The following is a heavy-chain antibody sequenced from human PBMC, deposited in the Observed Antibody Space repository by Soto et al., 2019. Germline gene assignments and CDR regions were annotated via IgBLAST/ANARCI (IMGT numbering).Heavy chain of an antibody. V-gene: IGHV4-4*07. J-gene: IGHJ3*02. CDR1: GGSISSYY. CDR2: IYTTGST. Sequence: QVQLQESGPGLVKPSETLALTCTVSGGSISSYYWSWIRQPAGKGLEWIGRIYTTGSTNYNPSLKSRDTMSVDTSKNPFSLKLSSVTAADTAVYYCARENSSGYFPYAFDIWGQGTMVTVSS. D-gene: IGHD3-22*01. CDR3: ARENSSGYFPYAFDI.